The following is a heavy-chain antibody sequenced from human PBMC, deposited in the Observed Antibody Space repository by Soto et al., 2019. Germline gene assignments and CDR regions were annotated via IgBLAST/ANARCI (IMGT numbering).Heavy chain of an antibody. V-gene: IGHV4-4*02. J-gene: IGHJ5*01. CDR1: GGSISSSNW. Sequence: SETLSLTCAVSGGSISSSNWWSWVRQPPGKGLEWIGEIYHSGSTNYNPSLKSRVTISVDKSKNQFSLKLSSVTAADTAVYYWARVSGNYEYNWFDSGGKGTRVTVSS. CDR2: IYHSGST. CDR3: ARVSGNYEYNWFDS. D-gene: IGHD3-22*01.